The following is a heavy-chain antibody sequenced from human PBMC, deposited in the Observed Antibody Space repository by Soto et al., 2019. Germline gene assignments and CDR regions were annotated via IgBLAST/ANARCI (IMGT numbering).Heavy chain of an antibody. D-gene: IGHD3-16*01. CDR2: ISSDSVYT. V-gene: IGHV3-11*06. CDR3: ATNIRLDF. J-gene: IGHJ4*02. CDR1: GYTITDHY. Sequence: GGSLRLFCEVSGYTITDHYMTWIRQVPGKGLEWVSYISSDSVYTNYADSVRGRFTISRDNAKNSLYLELSSLRAEDTAVYHCATNIRLDFWGQGTQVTVSS.